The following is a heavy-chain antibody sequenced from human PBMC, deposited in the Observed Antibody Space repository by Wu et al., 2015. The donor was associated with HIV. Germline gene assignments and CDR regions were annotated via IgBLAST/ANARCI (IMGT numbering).Heavy chain of an antibody. J-gene: IGHJ6*03. CDR3: ARGGVYGVNVGDYSYYYYIDV. CDR2: INCNSGGT. CDR1: GYKFIGYY. D-gene: IGHD4-23*01. V-gene: IGHV1-2*02. Sequence: QVHLVQSGAEVKKPGASVKVSCKTSGYKFIGYYIHWVRQAPGQGLEWVGWINCNSGGTKNAQKFQGRVTMTRDTSINTAYMELRSLRSDDTAVYYCARGGVYGVNVGDYSYYYYIDVWGKGTTVTVSS.